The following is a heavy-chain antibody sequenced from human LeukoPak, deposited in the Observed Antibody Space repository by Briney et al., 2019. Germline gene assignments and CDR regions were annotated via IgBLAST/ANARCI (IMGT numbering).Heavy chain of an antibody. V-gene: IGHV3-20*04. J-gene: IGHJ3*02. CDR1: GFTFDDYG. CDR3: ARTRKSGSYRNDASDI. D-gene: IGHD1-26*01. Sequence: PGGSLRLSCAASGFTFDDYGMSWVRQAPGKGLEWVSGISWNGGSTGYADSVKGRFTISRDNAKNSLHLQMNSLRAEDMALYYCARTRKSGSYRNDASDIWGQGTMVTVSS. CDR2: ISWNGGST.